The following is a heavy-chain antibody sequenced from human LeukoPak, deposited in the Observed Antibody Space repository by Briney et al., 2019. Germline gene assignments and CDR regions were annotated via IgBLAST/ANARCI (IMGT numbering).Heavy chain of an antibody. CDR3: ARGGGGYVGFDY. Sequence: GGSLRLSCAASGFTFSSYWMSWVRQAPGKGLEWVANIKRDGSEKYYVDSVKGRFTISRDNAKNSPYLQMNSLRAEDTAVYHCARGGGGYVGFDYWGQGTLVTVSS. J-gene: IGHJ4*02. CDR1: GFTFSSYW. D-gene: IGHD5-12*01. CDR2: IKRDGSEK. V-gene: IGHV3-7*03.